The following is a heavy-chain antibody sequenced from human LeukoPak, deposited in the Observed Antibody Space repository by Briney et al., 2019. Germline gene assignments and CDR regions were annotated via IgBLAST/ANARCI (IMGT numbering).Heavy chain of an antibody. D-gene: IGHD3-10*01. CDR1: GGSISSGSYY. V-gene: IGHV4-61*02. J-gene: IGHJ4*02. Sequence: SQXLSLTCTVSGGSISSGSYYWSWVRQPAGKGLEWIGRIYTSGSTNYNPSLKSRVTISVDTSKNQFSLKLSSVTAADTAVYYCASMRVRGVIITGAIDYWGQGTLVTVSS. CDR2: IYTSGST. CDR3: ASMRVRGVIITGAIDY.